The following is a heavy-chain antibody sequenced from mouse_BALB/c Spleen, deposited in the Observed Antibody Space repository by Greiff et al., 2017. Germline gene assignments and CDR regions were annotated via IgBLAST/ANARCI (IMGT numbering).Heavy chain of an antibody. J-gene: IGHJ2*01. V-gene: IGHV5-6-5*01. CDR3: ARGDGYYYGSSYGFDY. D-gene: IGHD1-1*01. CDR2: ISSGGST. CDR1: GFTFSSYA. Sequence: EVMLVESGGGLVKPGGSLKLSCAASGFTFSSYAMSWVRQTPEKRLEWVASISSGGSTYYPDSVKGRFTISRDNARNILYLQMSSLRSEDTAMYYCARGDGYYYGSSYGFDYWGQGTTLTVSS.